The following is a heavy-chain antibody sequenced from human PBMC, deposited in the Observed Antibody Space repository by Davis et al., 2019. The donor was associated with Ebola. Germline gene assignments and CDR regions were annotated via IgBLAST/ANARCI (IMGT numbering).Heavy chain of an antibody. Sequence: MPSETLSLTCTVSGDSISTYSWSWIRQPPGKGLEWIGEINHSGSTNYNPSLKSRVTVSVDTSKNQFSLKLSSVTAADTAVYYCAGGPSNYDFWSRYTYYYYMDVWGKGTTVTVSS. J-gene: IGHJ6*03. CDR3: AGGPSNYDFWSRYTYYYYMDV. CDR2: INHSGST. V-gene: IGHV4-34*01. CDR1: GDSISTYS. D-gene: IGHD3-3*01.